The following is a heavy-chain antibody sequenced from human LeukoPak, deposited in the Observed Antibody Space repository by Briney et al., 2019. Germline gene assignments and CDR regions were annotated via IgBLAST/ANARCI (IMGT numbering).Heavy chain of an antibody. J-gene: IGHJ6*04. V-gene: IGHV4-4*07. Sequence: SETLSLTCTVSGGSISSYYWSWIRQPAGKGLEWIGRIYTSGSTNYNPSLKSRVTISVDTSKNQFSLKLSSVTAADTAVYYCARYYYDSSGYYYPMDVWGKGTTVTISS. CDR3: ARYYYDSSGYYYPMDV. CDR2: IYTSGST. D-gene: IGHD3-22*01. CDR1: GGSISSYY.